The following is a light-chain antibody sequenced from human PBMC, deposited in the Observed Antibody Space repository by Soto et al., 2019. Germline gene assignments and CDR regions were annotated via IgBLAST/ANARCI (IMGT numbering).Light chain of an antibody. J-gene: IGKJ1*01. Sequence: EIVLTQSPATLSLSPGERATLSCRASQSVSSYLAWYQQKPGQAPRLLAYDVSNRATGIPARFSGGGSGTDFTLTISNLEPEDFAVYYCQQRSDWPWTFGQGTKVDIK. CDR3: QQRSDWPWT. V-gene: IGKV3-11*01. CDR1: QSVSSY. CDR2: DVS.